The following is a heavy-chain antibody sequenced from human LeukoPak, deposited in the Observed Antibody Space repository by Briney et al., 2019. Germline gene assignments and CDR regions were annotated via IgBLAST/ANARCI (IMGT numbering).Heavy chain of an antibody. CDR3: ARRCSGGSCHSPGYYYGMDV. CDR2: INSDGSST. D-gene: IGHD2-15*01. CDR1: GFTFSSYW. Sequence: PGGSLRLSCAASGFTFSSYWMHWVRQAPGKGLVWVSRINSDGSSTSYADSVKGRFTISGDNAKNTLYLQMNSLRAEDTAVYYCARRCSGGSCHSPGYYYGMDVWGQGTTVTVSS. J-gene: IGHJ6*02. V-gene: IGHV3-74*01.